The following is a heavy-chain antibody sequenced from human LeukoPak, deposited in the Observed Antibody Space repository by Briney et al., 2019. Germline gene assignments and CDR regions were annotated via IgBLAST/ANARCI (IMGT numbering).Heavy chain of an antibody. CDR2: IYYSGST. CDR1: GGSISSGGYY. J-gene: IGHJ6*02. V-gene: IGHV4-31*03. Sequence: SQTLSLTCTVSGGSISSGGYYWSWTRQHPGKGLEWIGYIYYSGSTYYNPSLKSRVTISVDTSKNQFSLKLSSVTAADTAVYYCARDPGSYDFWSGYYTPGVYGMDVWGQGTTVTVSS. CDR3: ARDPGSYDFWSGYYTPGVYGMDV. D-gene: IGHD3-3*01.